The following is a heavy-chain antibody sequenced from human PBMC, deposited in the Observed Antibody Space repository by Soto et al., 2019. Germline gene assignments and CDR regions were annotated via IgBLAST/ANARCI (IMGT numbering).Heavy chain of an antibody. CDR3: ARQSSAGYFDY. Sequence: ASVKVSCKASGYTFTSYYMHWVRQAPGQGLEWMGIISPSGGSTSYAQKFQGRVTMTRDTSTSTVYMELSSLRSEDTAVYYCARQSSAGYFDYWGQGTLVTVSS. CDR1: GYTFTSYY. V-gene: IGHV1-46*01. D-gene: IGHD3-22*01. J-gene: IGHJ4*02. CDR2: ISPSGGST.